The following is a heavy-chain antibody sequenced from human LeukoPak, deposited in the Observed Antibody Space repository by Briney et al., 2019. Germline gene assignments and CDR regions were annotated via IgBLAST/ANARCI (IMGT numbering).Heavy chain of an antibody. CDR3: ARAGRYFDWLLPTTAEIDY. CDR2: ISHSGST. CDR1: GGSFSGYY. Sequence: PSETLSLTCAVYGGSFSGYYWSWIRQPPGKGLEWIGEISHSGSTNYNPSLKSRVTISVDTSKNQFSLKLSSVTAADTAVYYCARAGRYFDWLLPTTAEIDYWGQGTLVTVSS. J-gene: IGHJ4*02. V-gene: IGHV4-34*01. D-gene: IGHD3-9*01.